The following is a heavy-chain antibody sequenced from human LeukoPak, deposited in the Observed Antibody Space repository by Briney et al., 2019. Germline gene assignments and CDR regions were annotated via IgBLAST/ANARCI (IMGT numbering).Heavy chain of an antibody. D-gene: IGHD1-20*01. V-gene: IGHV3-48*02. CDR2: ISSSSSSI. CDR3: ARDNWLPFDY. J-gene: IGHJ4*02. Sequence: PGGSLRLSCAASGFIFSTYSINWVRQAPGKGLEWVSHISSSSSSIYYADSVKGRFSISRDNAKNSLYLQMNSLRDEDTAVYYCARDNWLPFDYWGQGTLVTVSS. CDR1: GFIFSTYS.